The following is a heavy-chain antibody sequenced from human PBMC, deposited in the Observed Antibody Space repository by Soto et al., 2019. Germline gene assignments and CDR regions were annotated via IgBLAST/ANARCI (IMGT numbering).Heavy chain of an antibody. J-gene: IGHJ1*01. CDR1: GFSLSTSGVG. CDR3: AHLVLLWFEELSAQYFQH. D-gene: IGHD3-10*01. Sequence: QITLKESGPALVKPTQTLTLTCTFSGFSLSTSGVGVGWIRQPPGKALEWLALIYWDDGKRYSPSLKSRLTLTNDPSKNPAVLTMTSTDPVDTATYYCAHLVLLWFEELSAQYFQHWGQGTLVTVPS. CDR2: IYWDDGK. V-gene: IGHV2-5*02.